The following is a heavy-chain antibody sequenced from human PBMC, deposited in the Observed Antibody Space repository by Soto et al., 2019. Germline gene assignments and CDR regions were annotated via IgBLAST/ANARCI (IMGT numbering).Heavy chain of an antibody. D-gene: IGHD3-22*01. Sequence: PGGSLRLSCAASGFTVSSNYMSWVRQAPGKGLEWVSVIYSGGSTYYADSVKGRFTISRDNSKNTLYLQMNSLRAEDTAVYYCATGDSSGYYLTAPSFDYWGQGTLVTVSS. CDR2: IYSGGST. CDR1: GFTVSSNY. CDR3: ATGDSSGYYLTAPSFDY. J-gene: IGHJ4*02. V-gene: IGHV3-53*01.